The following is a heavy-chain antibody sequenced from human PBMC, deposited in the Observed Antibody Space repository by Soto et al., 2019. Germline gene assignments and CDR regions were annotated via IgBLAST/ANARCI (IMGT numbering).Heavy chain of an antibody. CDR3: ARGVHYDSSGYYYFY. Sequence: LRLSCAASGFPFINFAMSWVRQSPGKGLEWVSAISGTGSRTWYADSVRGRFTVSRDNSKNTLYLQMNSLRDEDTAVYYCARGVHYDSSGYYYFYWGQGTLVTVSS. D-gene: IGHD3-22*01. J-gene: IGHJ4*02. V-gene: IGHV3-23*01. CDR2: ISGTGSRT. CDR1: GFPFINFA.